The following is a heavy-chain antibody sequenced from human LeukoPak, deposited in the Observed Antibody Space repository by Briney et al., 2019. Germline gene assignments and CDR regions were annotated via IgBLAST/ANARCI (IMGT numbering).Heavy chain of an antibody. J-gene: IGHJ6*02. CDR1: GFTFSSYA. V-gene: IGHV3-30-3*01. CDR2: ISYDGSNK. Sequence: TGGSLRLSCAASGFTFSSYAMHWVRQAPGKGLEWVAVISYDGSNKYYADSVKGRFTISRDNSKNTLYLQMNSLRAEDTAAYYCANPYYYDSSGYYYNYYYYYGMDVWGQGTTVTVSS. CDR3: ANPYYYDSSGYYYNYYYYYGMDV. D-gene: IGHD3-22*01.